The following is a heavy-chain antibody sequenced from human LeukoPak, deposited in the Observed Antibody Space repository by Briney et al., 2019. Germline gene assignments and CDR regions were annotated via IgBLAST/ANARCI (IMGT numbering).Heavy chain of an antibody. V-gene: IGHV4-39*07. Sequence: SETLSLTCTVSGGSISSSSYYWGWVRQPPGKGLEWIGSISYSADTYYNPSLKSRVTISVDTSNNQFSLKLSSVTAADTAVYYCARANYGGNSSFDYWGQGTLVTVSS. CDR3: ARANYGGNSSFDY. CDR1: GGSISSSSYY. J-gene: IGHJ4*02. CDR2: ISYSADT. D-gene: IGHD4-23*01.